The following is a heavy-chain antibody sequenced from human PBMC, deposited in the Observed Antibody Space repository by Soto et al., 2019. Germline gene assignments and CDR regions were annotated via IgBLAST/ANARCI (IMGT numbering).Heavy chain of an antibody. Sequence: ASVKVSCKASGYTFTGYYMHWVRQAPGQGLEWMGWINPNSGGTNYAQKFQGWVTMTRDTSISTAYMELSRLRSDDTAVYYCARSIAARRNWFDPWGQGTLVTVSS. CDR2: INPNSGGT. J-gene: IGHJ5*02. CDR1: GYTFTGYY. CDR3: ARSIAARRNWFDP. V-gene: IGHV1-2*04. D-gene: IGHD6-6*01.